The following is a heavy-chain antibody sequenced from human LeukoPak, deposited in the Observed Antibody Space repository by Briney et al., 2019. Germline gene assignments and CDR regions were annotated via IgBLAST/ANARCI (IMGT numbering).Heavy chain of an antibody. D-gene: IGHD6-13*01. CDR2: IWFEGSNK. V-gene: IGHV3-33*06. CDR3: AKESGSRSYGAYFPH. J-gene: IGHJ1*01. Sequence: GGSLRLSCAASGFTFSSYGMHWVGQAPGKGVEWVAVIWFEGSNKYYADSVKSGFTISRDNSKNTLYLQMNSLRAEDTAVYYCAKESGSRSYGAYFPHWGQGTLVTVSS. CDR1: GFTFSSYG.